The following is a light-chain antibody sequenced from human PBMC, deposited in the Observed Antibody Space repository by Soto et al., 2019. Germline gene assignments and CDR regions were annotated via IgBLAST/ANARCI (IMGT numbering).Light chain of an antibody. CDR1: SSNIGAGYD. CDR2: GNS. CDR3: QSYDSSLNGVV. V-gene: IGLV1-40*01. J-gene: IGLJ2*01. Sequence: QSVLTQPPSVSGAPGQRVTISCTGSSSNIGAGYDVHWYQQLPGTAPKLLIYGNSNRPSGVPDRFSGSKSGTSASLAITGLQAEDEADYYCQSYDSSLNGVVFGRGTKLTVL.